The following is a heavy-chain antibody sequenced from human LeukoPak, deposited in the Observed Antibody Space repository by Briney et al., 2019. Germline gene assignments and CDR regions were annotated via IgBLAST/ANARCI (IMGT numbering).Heavy chain of an antibody. D-gene: IGHD3-3*01. CDR2: ISAYNGNA. J-gene: IGHJ6*03. CDR3: ARQERITISGVDPGYMDV. V-gene: IGHV1-18*01. CDR1: GYTFTSYG. Sequence: ASVKVSCKASGYTFTSYGISWVRQAPGQGLEWMGRISAYNGNANYVQKLQGRVTMTTDTSTSTAYMELRSLRSDDTAVYSCARQERITISGVDPGYMDVWGKGTTVTVSS.